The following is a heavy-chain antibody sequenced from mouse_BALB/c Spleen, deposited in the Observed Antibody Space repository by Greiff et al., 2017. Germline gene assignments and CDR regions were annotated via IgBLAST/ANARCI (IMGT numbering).Heavy chain of an antibody. D-gene: IGHD1-1*01. Sequence: DVKLQESGPSLVKPSQTLSLTCSVTGDSITSGYWNWIRKFPGNKLEYMGYISYSGSTYYNPSLKSRISITRDTSKNQYYLQLNSVTTEDTATYYCARHGSSYTGYFDYWGQGTTLTVSS. V-gene: IGHV3-8*02. CDR3: ARHGSSYTGYFDY. J-gene: IGHJ2*01. CDR2: ISYSGST. CDR1: GDSITSGY.